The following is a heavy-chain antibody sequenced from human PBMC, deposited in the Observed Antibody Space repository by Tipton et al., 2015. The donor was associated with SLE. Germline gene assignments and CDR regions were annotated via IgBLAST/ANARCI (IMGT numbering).Heavy chain of an antibody. CDR3: ASRLGVNYFDY. J-gene: IGHJ4*02. D-gene: IGHD3-16*01. CDR1: GGSISSSNW. CDR2: IYHSGST. Sequence: SLRLSCAVSGGSISSSNWWSWVRQPPGKGLEWIGEIYHSGSTNYNPSLKSRVTISVDKSKNQFSLKLSSVTAADTAVYYCASRLGVNYFDYWGQGTLVTVSS. V-gene: IGHV4-4*02.